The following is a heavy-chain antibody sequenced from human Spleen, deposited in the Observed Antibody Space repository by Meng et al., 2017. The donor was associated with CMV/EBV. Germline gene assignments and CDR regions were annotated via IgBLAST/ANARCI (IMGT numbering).Heavy chain of an antibody. CDR3: AKYIVVVVAASNDAFDI. V-gene: IGHV3-23*01. CDR1: GFTFTDAW. J-gene: IGHJ3*02. CDR2: ISGSGGST. D-gene: IGHD2-15*01. Sequence: GGSLRLSCAASGFTFTDAWMSWVRQAPGKGLEWVSAISGSGGSTYYADSVKGRFTISRDNSKNTLYLQMNSLRAEDTAVYYCAKYIVVVVAASNDAFDIWGQGTMVTVSS.